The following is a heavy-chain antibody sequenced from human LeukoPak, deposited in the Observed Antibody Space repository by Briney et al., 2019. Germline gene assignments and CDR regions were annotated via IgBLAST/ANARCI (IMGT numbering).Heavy chain of an antibody. V-gene: IGHV3-23*01. J-gene: IGHJ4*02. CDR3: AKSSHRYYYSSGSYGPHDF. CDR2: IGGGDGST. D-gene: IGHD3-10*01. Sequence: GGSLRLSCAASGFTFSSYGMSWVRQAPGMGLEWVSLIGGGDGSTFYADPVKGRFTISRDNSKNTLYLHMNSLRAEDTAVYYCAKSSHRYYYSSGSYGPHDFWGQGTLVTVSS. CDR1: GFTFSSYG.